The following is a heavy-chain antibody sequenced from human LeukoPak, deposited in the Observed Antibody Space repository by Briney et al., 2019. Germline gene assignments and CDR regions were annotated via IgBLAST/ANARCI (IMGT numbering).Heavy chain of an antibody. J-gene: IGHJ4*02. V-gene: IGHV3-66*01. CDR3: ARGGGEGGYAWGY. CDR2: IYSGGST. D-gene: IGHD5-12*01. CDR1: GFTVSSNY. Sequence: GGSLRLSCAASGFTVSSNYLSWVRQAPGRGLECVSVIYSGGSTYYADSVKGRFTISRDNSKNTLYLQMNSLRAEDTAVYYCARGGGEGGYAWGYWGQGTLLTVSS.